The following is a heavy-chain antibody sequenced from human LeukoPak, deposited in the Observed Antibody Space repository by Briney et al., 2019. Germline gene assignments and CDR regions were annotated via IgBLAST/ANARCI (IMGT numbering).Heavy chain of an antibody. Sequence: PGGSLRLSCAASEFTFRSYAMSWVRQAPGKGLEWVSSISGSGDRTYYADCVKGRFTISRDNSKNTLYLQMNSLRAEDTAAYYCAKDLRYSYDSRDQGTLVTVSS. CDR1: EFTFRSYA. CDR2: ISGSGDRT. CDR3: AKDLRYSYDS. J-gene: IGHJ4*02. D-gene: IGHD3-22*01. V-gene: IGHV3-23*01.